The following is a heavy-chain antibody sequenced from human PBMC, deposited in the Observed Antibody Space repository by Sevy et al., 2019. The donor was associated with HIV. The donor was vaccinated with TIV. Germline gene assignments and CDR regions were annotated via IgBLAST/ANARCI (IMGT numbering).Heavy chain of an antibody. Sequence: GGSLRLSCAASGFTFSDYYMSWIRQAPGKGLEWVSYISSSSSYTNYADSVKGRFTISRDNAKNSLYLQMNSLRAEDTAVYYCARDLREYYYGSGSPEFDPWGQGTLVTVSS. V-gene: IGHV3-11*06. J-gene: IGHJ5*02. CDR2: ISSSSSYT. D-gene: IGHD3-10*01. CDR3: ARDLREYYYGSGSPEFDP. CDR1: GFTFSDYY.